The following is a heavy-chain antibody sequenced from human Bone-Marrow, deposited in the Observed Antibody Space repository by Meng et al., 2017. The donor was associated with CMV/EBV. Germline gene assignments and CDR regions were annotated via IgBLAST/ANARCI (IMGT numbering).Heavy chain of an antibody. V-gene: IGHV4-59*12. J-gene: IGHJ6*02. Sequence: SETLSLTCTVSGGSISSFYWSWIRQPPGKGLDWIGYIYYSGSTNYNPSLKSRVTISVDTSKNQFSLKLSSVTAADTAVYYCARDRMSDRYYGMDVWGQGTTVTVSS. CDR2: IYYSGST. CDR3: ARDRMSDRYYGMDV. D-gene: IGHD2/OR15-2a*01. CDR1: GGSISSFY.